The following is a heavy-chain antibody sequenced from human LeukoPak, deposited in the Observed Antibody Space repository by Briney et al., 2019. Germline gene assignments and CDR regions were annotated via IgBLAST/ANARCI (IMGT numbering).Heavy chain of an antibody. D-gene: IGHD1-26*01. CDR1: GGSISGTNW. J-gene: IGHJ4*02. Sequence: PSETLSLTCGVFGGSISGTNWWSWVRQPPGQGLEWIGEISLAGQTNYKPSLNGRVTMSLDKFSNQLSLHLTSVTAADTATYYCSRESGPFCPFGYWGQGTLVIVSS. V-gene: IGHV4/OR15-8*02. CDR3: SRESGPFCPFGY. CDR2: ISLAGQT.